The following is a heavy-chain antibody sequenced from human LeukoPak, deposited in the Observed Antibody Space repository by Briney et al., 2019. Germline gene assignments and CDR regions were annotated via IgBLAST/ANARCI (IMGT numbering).Heavy chain of an antibody. CDR1: GFSLSSYG. Sequence: PGRSLRLSCAASGFSLSSYGMHWVRQAPGKGLEWVAVTSHDGSNKHYADPVKGRFTISRDTSKNTLYLQMTSLRGEDTAVYYCAKDYLGASHTFDIWGQGTMVTVSS. CDR2: TSHDGSNK. CDR3: AKDYLGASHTFDI. V-gene: IGHV3-30*18. D-gene: IGHD1-26*01. J-gene: IGHJ3*02.